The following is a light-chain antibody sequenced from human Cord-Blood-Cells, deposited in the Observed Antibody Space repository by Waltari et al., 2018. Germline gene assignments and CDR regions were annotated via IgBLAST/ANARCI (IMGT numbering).Light chain of an antibody. CDR3: QQYNSYSHT. J-gene: IGKJ2*01. V-gene: IGKV1-5*01. CDR1: QSISSW. Sequence: DIQMTQSPSTRSASVGDRVTITCRASQSISSWLAWYQQKPGKAPKLLIYDASSLESGVPSRFSGSGSGTEFTLTISSLQPDDFATYYCQQYNSYSHTFGQGTKLEIK. CDR2: DAS.